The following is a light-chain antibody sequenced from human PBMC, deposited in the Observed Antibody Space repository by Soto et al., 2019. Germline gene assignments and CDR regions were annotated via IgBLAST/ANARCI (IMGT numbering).Light chain of an antibody. CDR1: QSISSW. CDR3: QQYNSYDMWS. V-gene: IGKV1-5*01. Sequence: GDRVTITCRTSQSISSWLAWYQQKPRKAPKLLIYGASSLESGVPSRFSGSGSGTEFTLTISSLQPDDFATYYCQQYNSYDMWSFGQGTKVELK. CDR2: GAS. J-gene: IGKJ1*01.